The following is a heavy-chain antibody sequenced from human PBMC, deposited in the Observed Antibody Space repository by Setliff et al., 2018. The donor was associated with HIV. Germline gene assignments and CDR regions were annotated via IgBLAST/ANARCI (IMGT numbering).Heavy chain of an antibody. D-gene: IGHD2-2*01. CDR1: GFTFSDYG. Sequence: LRLSCAPSGFTFSDYGIHWVRQAPGKGLEWLTYIRYDASNKFYADSVKGRFTISRDNSKNTLFLQLNSLRVDDTAVYYCAKSCDVPSKPGPYYYSMDVLGKGTTVTVSS. V-gene: IGHV3-30*02. CDR2: IRYDASNK. J-gene: IGHJ6*03. CDR3: AKSCDVPSKPGPYYYSMDV.